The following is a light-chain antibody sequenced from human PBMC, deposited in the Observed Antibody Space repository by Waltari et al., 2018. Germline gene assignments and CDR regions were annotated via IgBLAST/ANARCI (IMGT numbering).Light chain of an antibody. CDR2: KAC. J-gene: IGKJ1*01. CDR3: QQYRISPWT. V-gene: IGKV1-5*03. Sequence: DIYMTQSTSTLHAFVGDKVTITCRASQSINSWLAWYQEKLGKDNHLQFQKACNVESGVPSRFGGSGSGTEFTLTISSLQADDCASYYCQQYRISPWTFGQGTKVEI. CDR1: QSINSW.